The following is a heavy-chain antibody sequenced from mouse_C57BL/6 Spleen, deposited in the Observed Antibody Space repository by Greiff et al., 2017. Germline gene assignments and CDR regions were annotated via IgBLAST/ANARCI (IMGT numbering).Heavy chain of an antibody. J-gene: IGHJ1*03. Sequence: VKLVESGAELVRPGASVTLSCKASGYTFTDYEMHWVKQTPVPGLEWIGAIDPETGGTAYNQKFKGKAILTADKSSSTAYMELRSLTSEDSAVYYCTRGGYYYGSSHWYFDVWGTGTTVTVSS. CDR1: GYTFTDYE. CDR3: TRGGYYYGSSHWYFDV. CDR2: IDPETGGT. D-gene: IGHD1-1*01. V-gene: IGHV1-15*01.